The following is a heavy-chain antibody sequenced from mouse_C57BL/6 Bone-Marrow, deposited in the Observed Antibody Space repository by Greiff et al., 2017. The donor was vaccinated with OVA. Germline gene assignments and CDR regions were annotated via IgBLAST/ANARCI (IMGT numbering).Heavy chain of an antibody. J-gene: IGHJ4*01. V-gene: IGHV1-76*01. CDR3: ARADYYGSSYDAMDY. Sequence: VQLQQSGAELVRPGASVKLSCKASGYTFTDYYINWVKQRPGQGLEWIASIYPGSGHTSYNEKFKGKAPLTAEKDSSTAYMQLSSMTSEDSAVYFCARADYYGSSYDAMDYWGQGTSVTVSS. CDR2: IYPGSGHT. D-gene: IGHD1-1*01. CDR1: GYTFTDYY.